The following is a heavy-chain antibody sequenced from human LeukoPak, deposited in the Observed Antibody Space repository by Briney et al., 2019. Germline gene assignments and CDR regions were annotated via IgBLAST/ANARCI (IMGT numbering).Heavy chain of an antibody. V-gene: IGHV4-38-2*02. CDR3: ASGYCSGGSCYWHY. CDR1: GYSISSGYY. J-gene: IGHJ4*02. CDR2: IYYGGST. Sequence: PSETLSLTCTVSGYSISSGYYWGWIRQSPGKGLEWIGSIYYGGSTHYKSSLKSRVNISVDKSKNQFSLKLSSVTAADTAVYYCASGYCSGGSCYWHYWGQGTLVTVSS. D-gene: IGHD2-15*01.